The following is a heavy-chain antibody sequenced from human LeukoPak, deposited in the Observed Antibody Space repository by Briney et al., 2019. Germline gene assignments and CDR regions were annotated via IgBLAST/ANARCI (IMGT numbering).Heavy chain of an antibody. V-gene: IGHV3-7*01. J-gene: IGHJ4*01. D-gene: IGHD3-16*01. CDR2: INHDGKEK. CDR1: GFIFKKSW. Sequence: PGGSLRLSCAGSGFIFKKSWMTWVRQAPGKGLEWVANINHDGKEKYYADSVRGRFTISRDNAKKSIYLQMNSLRGEDTAVYYCAREGGYDYGEAGYWGHGTLVIVSS. CDR3: AREGGYDYGEAGY.